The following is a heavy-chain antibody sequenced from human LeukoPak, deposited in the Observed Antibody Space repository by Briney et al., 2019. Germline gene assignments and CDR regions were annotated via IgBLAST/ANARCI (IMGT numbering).Heavy chain of an antibody. CDR1: GYTFTGYY. J-gene: IGHJ4*02. CDR3: ARSFRIAAAGLLDY. V-gene: IGHV1-2*02. CDR2: INPNSGGT. Sequence: ASVKVSCKASGYTFTGYYMHWVRQAPGQGLEWMGWINPNSGGTNYAQKFQGRVTMTRDTSVSTAYMELSRLRSDDTAVYYCARSFRIAAAGLLDYWGQGTLVTVSS. D-gene: IGHD6-13*01.